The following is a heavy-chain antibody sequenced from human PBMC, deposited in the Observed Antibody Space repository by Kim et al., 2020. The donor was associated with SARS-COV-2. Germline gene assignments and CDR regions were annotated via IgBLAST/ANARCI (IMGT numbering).Heavy chain of an antibody. CDR1: GVTFSNNV. J-gene: IGHJ5*02. CDR3: ARLNGRHDPSYLDP. V-gene: IGHV1-69*06. Sequence: SVKVSCKAYGVTFSNNVINWVRQAAGQGLEWMGGTIPMFGTANRAQQFQGRLTITADKSTNTWSMELSSLRPEDTGVYYCARLNGRHDPSYLDPWGQGTLVTVSA. CDR2: TIPMFGTA. D-gene: IGHD1-26*01.